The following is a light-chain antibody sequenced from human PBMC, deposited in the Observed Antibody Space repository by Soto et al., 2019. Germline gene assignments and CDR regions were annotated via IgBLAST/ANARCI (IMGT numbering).Light chain of an antibody. Sequence: MTQSPSTLAASVGCRATLSCRASQSVNIYLAWYQQKPGQAPRLLIFGASYRATGIPARFSGSGSGTEFNLTISSLQSEDFAVYFCQQYDDWLRLTFGGGTKVDIK. J-gene: IGKJ4*01. CDR1: QSVNIY. V-gene: IGKV3D-15*01. CDR3: QQYDDWLRLT. CDR2: GAS.